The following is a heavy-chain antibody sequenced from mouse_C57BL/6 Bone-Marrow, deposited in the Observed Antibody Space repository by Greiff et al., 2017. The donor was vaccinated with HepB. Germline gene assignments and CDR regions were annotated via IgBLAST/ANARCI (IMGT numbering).Heavy chain of an antibody. Sequence: VQLQQSGAELVRPGASVKLSCTASGFNIKDDYMHWVKQRPEQGLEWIGWIDPENGDTEYASKFQGKATITADTSSNTAYLQLSSLTSEDTAVYYCTTDHYGSSNWYFDVWGTGTTVTVSS. CDR1: GFNIKDDY. V-gene: IGHV14-4*01. CDR3: TTDHYGSSNWYFDV. CDR2: IDPENGDT. D-gene: IGHD1-1*01. J-gene: IGHJ1*03.